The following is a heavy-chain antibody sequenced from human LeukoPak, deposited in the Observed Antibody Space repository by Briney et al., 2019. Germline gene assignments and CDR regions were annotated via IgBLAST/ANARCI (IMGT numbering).Heavy chain of an antibody. D-gene: IGHD5-18*01. CDR3: AREIGYSYHI. Sequence: SETLSLTCAVYGGSFSGYYWSWIRQPPGKGLEWIGEINHSGSTNYNPSLKSRVTMSVDTSKNQFSLKLSSVTAADTAVYYCAREIGYSYHIWGQGTLVTVSS. CDR1: GGSFSGYY. CDR2: INHSGST. V-gene: IGHV4-34*01. J-gene: IGHJ4*02.